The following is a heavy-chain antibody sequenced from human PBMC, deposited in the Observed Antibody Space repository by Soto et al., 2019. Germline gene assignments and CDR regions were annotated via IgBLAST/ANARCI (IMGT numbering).Heavy chain of an antibody. D-gene: IGHD6-6*01. CDR2: ISSSSSTI. V-gene: IGHV3-48*01. CDR3: ARDAEYSSSYQAQYDAFDI. J-gene: IGHJ3*02. Sequence: GGSLRLSCAASGFTFSSYSMNWVRQAPGKGLEWVSYISSSSSTIYYADSVKDRFTISRDNAKNSLYLQMNSLRAEDTAVYYCARDAEYSSSYQAQYDAFDIWGQGTMVTVSS. CDR1: GFTFSSYS.